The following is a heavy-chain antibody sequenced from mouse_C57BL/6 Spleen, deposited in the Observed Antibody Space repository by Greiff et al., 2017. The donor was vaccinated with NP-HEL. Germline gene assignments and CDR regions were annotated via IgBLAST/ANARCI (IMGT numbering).Heavy chain of an antibody. Sequence: HLQQSGPGLVQPSQSLSITCTVSGFSLTSYGVHWVRQSPGKGLEWLGVIWRGGSTDYNAAFMSRLSITKDNSKSQVFFKMNSLQADDTAIYYCAKSPLPYYAMDYWGQGTSVTVSS. CDR1: GFSLTSYG. V-gene: IGHV2-5*01. J-gene: IGHJ4*01. CDR3: AKSPLPYYAMDY. CDR2: IWRGGST.